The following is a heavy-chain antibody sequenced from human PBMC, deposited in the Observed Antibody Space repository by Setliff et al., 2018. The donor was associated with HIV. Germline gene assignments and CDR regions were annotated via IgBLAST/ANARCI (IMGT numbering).Heavy chain of an antibody. Sequence: PGESLKISCKGSGNTFTGYWFAWVRRMPGKGLEWMGMIYPSDSKTRYSPSFQGQVTISVDKSISVAYLHWSSLKASDTAKYYCARAYSSRGGADYWGRGTLVTVSS. CDR1: GNTFTGYW. J-gene: IGHJ4*02. V-gene: IGHV5-51*01. D-gene: IGHD6-19*01. CDR3: ARAYSSRGGADY. CDR2: IYPSDSKT.